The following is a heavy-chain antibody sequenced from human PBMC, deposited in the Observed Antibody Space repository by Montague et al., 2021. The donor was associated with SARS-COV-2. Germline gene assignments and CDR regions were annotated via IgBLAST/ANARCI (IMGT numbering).Heavy chain of an antibody. CDR1: GGSISSGGYY. V-gene: IGHV4-31*03. Sequence: TLSLTCTVSGGSISSGGYYWSWIRQHPGKGLEWIGYIYYSGSTYYNPSLKSRVTISVDTSKNQFCLKLSSVTAADTAVYYCARAPATIFGVVKQIDYWGQGTLVTVSS. CDR2: IYYSGST. CDR3: ARAPATIFGVVKQIDY. J-gene: IGHJ4*02. D-gene: IGHD3-3*01.